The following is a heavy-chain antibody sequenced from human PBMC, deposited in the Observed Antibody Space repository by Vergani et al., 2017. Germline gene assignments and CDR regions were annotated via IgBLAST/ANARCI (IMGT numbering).Heavy chain of an antibody. Sequence: VQLVESGGGLVQPGGSLRLSCAASGFTFSSYGMHWVRQAPGKGLEWVAVISYDGSNKYYADSVKGRFTISRDNSKNTLYLQMNSLRAEDTAVYYCAKPRERGFKAMTAPFDYWGQGTLVTVSS. D-gene: IGHD2-2*01. V-gene: IGHV3-30*18. J-gene: IGHJ4*02. CDR3: AKPRERGFKAMTAPFDY. CDR1: GFTFSSYG. CDR2: ISYDGSNK.